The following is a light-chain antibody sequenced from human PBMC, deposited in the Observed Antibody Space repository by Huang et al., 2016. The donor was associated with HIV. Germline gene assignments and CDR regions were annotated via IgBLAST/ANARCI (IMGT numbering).Light chain of an antibody. CDR2: ELS. Sequence: DLVMTQPPPSLSVTPGQPASISCKSSQSLLHSDGKTYVYWYLQKTGQPPQLLVYELSNRFSGVPDRVRGRGSGTDCTLKISRVEAEDVGFYYCMQSIQLPLTFGGGTKVEIK. CDR3: MQSIQLPLT. J-gene: IGKJ4*01. V-gene: IGKV2D-29*01. CDR1: QSLLHSDGKTY.